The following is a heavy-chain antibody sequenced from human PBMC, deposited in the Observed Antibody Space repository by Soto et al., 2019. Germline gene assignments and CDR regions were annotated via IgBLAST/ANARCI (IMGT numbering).Heavy chain of an antibody. D-gene: IGHD3-10*01. V-gene: IGHV1-3*01. Sequence: ASVKVSCEASGYTFTSYSMHWVRQAPGQRLEWMGCINAGNGNTKYSQKFXGRVTITRDTSASTAYMELSSLRSDVTAVYYCARRVNALGTMVRGVNRAMDVWGQGTTVTVSS. CDR1: GYTFTSYS. J-gene: IGHJ6*02. CDR3: ARRVNALGTMVRGVNRAMDV. CDR2: INAGNGNT.